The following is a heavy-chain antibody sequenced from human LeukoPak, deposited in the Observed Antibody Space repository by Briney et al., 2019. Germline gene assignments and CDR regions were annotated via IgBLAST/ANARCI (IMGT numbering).Heavy chain of an antibody. CDR2: IYSGGST. CDR1: GFPVSSNY. Sequence: AGGSLRLSRAASGFPVSSNYMSWVRPAPGKGLEWVSVIYSGGSTYYADSVKGRFTISRDNSKNTLYLQMNSLRAEDTAVYYCAREGQDSSGYKHFDYWGQGTLVTVSS. J-gene: IGHJ4*02. D-gene: IGHD3-22*01. CDR3: AREGQDSSGYKHFDY. V-gene: IGHV3-53*01.